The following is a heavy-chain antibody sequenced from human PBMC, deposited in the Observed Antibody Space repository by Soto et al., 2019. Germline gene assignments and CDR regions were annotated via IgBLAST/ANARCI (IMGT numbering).Heavy chain of an antibody. CDR3: ARDNTLRFLEWLDNRYYYYYYGMDV. D-gene: IGHD3-3*01. CDR1: GFTFSSYS. Sequence: GGSLRLSCAASGFTFSSYSMNWVRQAPGKRLEWVSSISSSSSYIYYADSVKGRFTISRDNAKNSLYLQMNSLRAEDTAVYYCARDNTLRFLEWLDNRYYYYYYGMDVWGQGTTVTVSS. V-gene: IGHV3-21*01. J-gene: IGHJ6*02. CDR2: ISSSSSYI.